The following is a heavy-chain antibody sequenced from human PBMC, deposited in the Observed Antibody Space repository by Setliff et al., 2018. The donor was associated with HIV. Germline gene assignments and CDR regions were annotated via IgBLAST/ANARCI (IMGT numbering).Heavy chain of an antibody. D-gene: IGHD2-21*01. V-gene: IGHV3-7*03. CDR2: IKQDGSGFGT. CDR3: AKRRVCNTSCYIVDYMDV. Sequence: GGSLRLSCAASGFTFSSRWMTWVRQAPGKGLEWVANIKQDGSGFGTYYADSVKGRFTISRDNSKNTLYLQMNSLRAEDTAIYYCAKRRVCNTSCYIVDYMDVWGKGTTVTVSS. J-gene: IGHJ6*03. CDR1: GFTFSSRW.